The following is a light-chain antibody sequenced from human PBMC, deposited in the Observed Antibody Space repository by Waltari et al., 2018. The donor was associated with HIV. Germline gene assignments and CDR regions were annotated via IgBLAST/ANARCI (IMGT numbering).Light chain of an antibody. Sequence: QSALPQPPSASGSPGQSVTMSCTGTSSDIGGYNYVSWYQQHPGKAPKPIMTEVTKRPSGVPDRFSGSKSCNTASLTVSGLQAEDDAHYYCSSYAPTNKFYVLFGGGTTLTVL. CDR1: SSDIGGYNY. J-gene: IGLJ2*01. V-gene: IGLV2-8*01. CDR2: EVT. CDR3: SSYAPTNKFYVL.